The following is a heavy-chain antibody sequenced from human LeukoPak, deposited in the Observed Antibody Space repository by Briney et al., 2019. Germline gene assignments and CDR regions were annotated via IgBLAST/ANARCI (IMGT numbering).Heavy chain of an antibody. CDR2: ISYDGSNK. CDR1: GFTFSSYA. J-gene: IGHJ4*02. Sequence: GRSLRLSCAASGFTFSSYAMHWVRQAPGKGLEWVAVISYDGSNKYYADSVKGRFTISRDNSKNTLYLQMNSLRAEDTAVYYCARDRAGSSCFDYWGQGTLVTVSS. CDR3: ARDRAGSSCFDY. D-gene: IGHD6-13*01. V-gene: IGHV3-30-3*01.